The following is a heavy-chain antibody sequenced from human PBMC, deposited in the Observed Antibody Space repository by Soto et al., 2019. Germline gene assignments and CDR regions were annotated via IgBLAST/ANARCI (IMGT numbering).Heavy chain of an antibody. Sequence: PGGSLRLSCAASGFKFSNYALSWVRQAPGKGLEWVSLISATGGGKYYAASVKGRFTISRDNSNNTLHLQVHSLTAEDTAVYYCAKDRRAGGNSAFYFDFWGQGAQVTVSA. V-gene: IGHV3-23*01. CDR1: GFKFSNYA. CDR2: ISATGGGK. J-gene: IGHJ4*02. D-gene: IGHD3-16*01. CDR3: AKDRRAGGNSAFYFDF.